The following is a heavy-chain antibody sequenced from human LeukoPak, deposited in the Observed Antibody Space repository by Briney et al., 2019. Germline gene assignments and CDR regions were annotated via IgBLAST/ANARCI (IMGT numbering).Heavy chain of an antibody. V-gene: IGHV1-18*01. J-gene: IGHJ5*02. Sequence: ASVKVSCKASGYTFTSYGISWVRQAPGQGLEWMGWISAYSGNTNYAQKFQGRVTMTTDTSTSTAYMELRSLRSDDTAVYYCARDYDLLTGLRWFDPWGQGALVTVSS. D-gene: IGHD3-9*01. CDR2: ISAYSGNT. CDR1: GYTFTSYG. CDR3: ARDYDLLTGLRWFDP.